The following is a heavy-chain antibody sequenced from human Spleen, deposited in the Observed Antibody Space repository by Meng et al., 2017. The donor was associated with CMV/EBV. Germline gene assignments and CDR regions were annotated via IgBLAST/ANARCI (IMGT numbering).Heavy chain of an antibody. Sequence: SCKTAGGNFNTYAISWVRQAPGQGHEWVGGIIPILGTANYAQKFQGRVTITTDESTTTGYMELTSLRFEDTGVYYCVRGLGTPSGYWGQGTLVTVSS. V-gene: IGHV1-69*05. CDR2: IIPILGTA. CDR1: GGNFNTYA. CDR3: VRGLGTPSGY. D-gene: IGHD7-27*01. J-gene: IGHJ4*02.